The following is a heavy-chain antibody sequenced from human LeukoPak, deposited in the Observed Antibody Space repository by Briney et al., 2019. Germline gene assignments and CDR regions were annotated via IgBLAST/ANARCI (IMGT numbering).Heavy chain of an antibody. CDR1: GGTFSSYA. D-gene: IGHD3-16*01. CDR2: IIPILGIA. Sequence: ASVKVSCKASGGTFSSYAISWVRQAPGQGLEWMGRIIPILGIANYAQKFQGRVTITADKSTSAAYMELSSLRSEDTAVYYCARGWGLQRLGYWGQGTLVTVSS. V-gene: IGHV1-69*04. J-gene: IGHJ4*02. CDR3: ARGWGLQRLGY.